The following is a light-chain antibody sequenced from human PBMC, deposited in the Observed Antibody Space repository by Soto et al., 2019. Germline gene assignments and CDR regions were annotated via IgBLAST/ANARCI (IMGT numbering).Light chain of an antibody. CDR3: MQALQTPWT. V-gene: IGKV2-28*01. CDR2: LGY. Sequence: DIVMPQSPLSLPVTPGEPASISCRSSQSLLHSNGYNYLDWYLQKPGQSPQLLIYLGYNRSSGVPDRFSGSRSGTDFTLKISRVEAEDLGVYYCMQALQTPWTFGQGTKVEIK. CDR1: QSLLHSNGYNY. J-gene: IGKJ1*01.